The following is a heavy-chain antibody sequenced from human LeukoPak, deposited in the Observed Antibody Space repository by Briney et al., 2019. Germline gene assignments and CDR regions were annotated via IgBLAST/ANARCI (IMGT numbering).Heavy chain of an antibody. CDR3: ARVSYDSRVSAGGYFDY. Sequence: SVKVSCKASGGTFSSYAISWVRQAPGQGLEWMGGIIPIFGTANYAQKFHGRGTIPADESTRTAYRALSSLRSEDTAVYYCARVSYDSRVSAGGYFDYWGQGTLVTVSS. CDR2: IIPIFGTA. CDR1: GGTFSSYA. V-gene: IGHV1-69*13. J-gene: IGHJ4*02. D-gene: IGHD3-22*01.